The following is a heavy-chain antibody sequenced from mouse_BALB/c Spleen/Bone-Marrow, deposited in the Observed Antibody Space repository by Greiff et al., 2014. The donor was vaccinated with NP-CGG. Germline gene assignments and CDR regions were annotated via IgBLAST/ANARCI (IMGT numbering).Heavy chain of an antibody. J-gene: IGHJ4*01. V-gene: IGHV1-52*01. CDR2: IDPYDSET. D-gene: IGHD1-1*01. Sequence: QVQLQQSGAELVRPGASVKLSCKASGYTFTSNWMNWVKQRPEQGLEWIGRIDPYDSETHYNQKFKDKAILTVDKSSSTAYMQLNSLTSEDSAVYYCARWGYGSTYYYAMYYWGQGTSVTVSS. CDR1: GYTFTSNW. CDR3: ARWGYGSTYYYAMYY.